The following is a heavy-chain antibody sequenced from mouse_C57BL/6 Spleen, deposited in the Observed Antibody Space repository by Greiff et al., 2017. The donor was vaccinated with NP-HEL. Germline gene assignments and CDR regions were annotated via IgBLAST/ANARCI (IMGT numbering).Heavy chain of an antibody. Sequence: QVQLQQPGAELVMPGASVKLSCKASGYTFTSYWMHWVKQRPGQGLEWIGEIDPSDSYTNYNQKFKGKSTLTVDKSSSTAYMQLSSLTSEDSAVYYCARSITTTWCAYWGQGTLVTVAA. V-gene: IGHV1-69*01. D-gene: IGHD2-4*01. CDR1: GYTFTSYW. CDR3: ARSITTTWCAY. J-gene: IGHJ3*01. CDR2: IDPSDSYT.